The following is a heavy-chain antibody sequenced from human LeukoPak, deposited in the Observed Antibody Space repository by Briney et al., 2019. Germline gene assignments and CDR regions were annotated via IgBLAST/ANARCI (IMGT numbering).Heavy chain of an antibody. Sequence: GGSLRLSCAASGFTFSSYSMNWVRQAPGKGLEWVSSISSSSSYIYYADSVKGRFTISRDNAKNSLYLQMNSLRAEDTAVYYCARAPRYGDYAMDWGQGTLVTVSS. CDR3: ARAPRYGDYAMD. CDR2: ISSSSSYI. J-gene: IGHJ4*02. V-gene: IGHV3-21*01. CDR1: GFTFSSYS. D-gene: IGHD4-17*01.